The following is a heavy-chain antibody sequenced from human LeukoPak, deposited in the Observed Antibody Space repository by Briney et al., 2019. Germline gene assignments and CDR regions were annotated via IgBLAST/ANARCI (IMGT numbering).Heavy chain of an antibody. CDR2: IDWDDDK. D-gene: IGHD4-17*01. V-gene: IGHV2-70*11. J-gene: IGHJ4*02. CDR1: GFSLSTSGMC. CDR3: ALPDYGDRAGGY. Sequence: SGPALVKPTQTLTLTCTFSGFSLSTSGMCVSWIRQPPGKALEWLARIDWDDDKYYSTSLKTRLTISKDTSKNQVVLTMTNMDPVDTATYYCALPDYGDRAGGYWGQGTLVTVSS.